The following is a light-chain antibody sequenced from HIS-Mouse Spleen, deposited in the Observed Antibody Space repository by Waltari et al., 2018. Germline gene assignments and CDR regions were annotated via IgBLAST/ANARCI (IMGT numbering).Light chain of an antibody. CDR3: SSYTSSSTYV. CDR1: SSDVGGYNY. V-gene: IGLV2-14*03. CDR2: DVS. Sequence: QSALTQPASVSGSPGQSITISCTGTSSDVGGYNYVSWYQQHPGKAPKLMIYDVSNRPEGVSNRFAGAKSGKTASLTISGLQAEDEADYYCSSYTSSSTYVFGTGTKVTVL. J-gene: IGLJ1*01.